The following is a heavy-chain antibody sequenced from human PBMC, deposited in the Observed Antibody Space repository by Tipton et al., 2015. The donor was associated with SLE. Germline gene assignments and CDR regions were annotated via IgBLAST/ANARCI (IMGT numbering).Heavy chain of an antibody. D-gene: IGHD2-2*01. CDR3: ARTPGYCSSTNCAPGAFDV. J-gene: IGHJ3*01. V-gene: IGHV5-51*03. CDR2: IYPTDSDT. Sequence: VQLVQSGAEVKKPGESLKISCKGSEYSFTNYWIVWVRQVPGKGLEWMGLIYPTDSDTRYSPSFQGQVSISADMSTYTAYLQWSSLKASDSAIYYCARTPGYCSSTNCAPGAFDVWGQGTMVTVSS. CDR1: EYSFTNYW.